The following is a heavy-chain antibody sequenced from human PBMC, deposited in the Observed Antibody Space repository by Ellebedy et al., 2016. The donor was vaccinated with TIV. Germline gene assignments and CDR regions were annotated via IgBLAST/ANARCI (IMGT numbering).Heavy chain of an antibody. CDR2: IKQDGSEK. V-gene: IGHV3-7*03. Sequence: GESLKISCAASGFTFSSYWMSWVRQAPGKGLEWVANIKQDGSEKYYVDSVKGRFTISRDNAKNSLYLQMNSLRAEDTAVYYCAGEVGSSGWLFDYWGQGTLVTVSS. J-gene: IGHJ4*02. D-gene: IGHD6-19*01. CDR1: GFTFSSYW. CDR3: AGEVGSSGWLFDY.